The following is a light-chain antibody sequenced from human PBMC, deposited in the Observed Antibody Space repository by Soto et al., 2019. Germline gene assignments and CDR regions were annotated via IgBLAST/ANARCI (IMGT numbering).Light chain of an antibody. J-gene: IGKJ1*01. CDR2: GAS. V-gene: IGKV1-39*01. CDR3: QQYDGSPRT. CDR1: HTIATY. Sequence: IQMTQSPSSLSASVGDGVTLTCRASHTIATYLNWYQQKPGQVPEVLIYGASRLHVGVPSRFTGSGYGTDFTLTINNLQPEDFALYYCQQYDGSPRTFGQGTKVEI.